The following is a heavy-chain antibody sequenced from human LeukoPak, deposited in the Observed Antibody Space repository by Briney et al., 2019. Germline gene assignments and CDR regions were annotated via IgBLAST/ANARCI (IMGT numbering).Heavy chain of an antibody. J-gene: IGHJ6*03. D-gene: IGHD1-14*01. CDR2: IVVGSGNT. Sequence: ASVKVSCKASGFTFTTSVMQWARQARGQRLEWIGWIVVGSGNTNYAQKFQERVTITRDMSTSTAYMEVSSLRSEDTAVYYCAAVITGHTTDGYYYIDVWGKGTTVTVSS. CDR3: AAVITGHTTDGYYYIDV. V-gene: IGHV1-58*02. CDR1: GFTFTTSV.